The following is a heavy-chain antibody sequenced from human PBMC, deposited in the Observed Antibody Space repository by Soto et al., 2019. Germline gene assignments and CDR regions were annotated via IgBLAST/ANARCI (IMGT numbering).Heavy chain of an antibody. CDR3: ARERAAGTAFDY. V-gene: IGHV4-59*12. CDR1: GGSISSYY. CDR2: IYYNGST. Sequence: PSETLSLTCTVSGGSISSYYWSWIRQPPGKGLEWIGYIYYNGSTNYNPSLKSRVTISVDTSKNQFSLKLSSVTAADTAVYYCARERAAGTAFDYWGQGTLVTVSS. D-gene: IGHD6-13*01. J-gene: IGHJ4*02.